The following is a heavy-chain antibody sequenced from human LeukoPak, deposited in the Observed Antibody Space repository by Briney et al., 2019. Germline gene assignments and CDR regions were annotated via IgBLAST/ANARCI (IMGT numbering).Heavy chain of an antibody. CDR1: GFTFSSYA. CDR2: ISGRGGIT. D-gene: IGHD5-12*01. V-gene: IGHV3-23*01. Sequence: GGSLRLSCAASGFTFSSYAMNWVRQAPGKGLEWVSTISGRGGITYYADSVKGRFTISRDNSKNTLYLQMNSLRAEDTAVYYCARLLYRGYGYWGQGTLVTVSS. J-gene: IGHJ4*02. CDR3: ARLLYRGYGY.